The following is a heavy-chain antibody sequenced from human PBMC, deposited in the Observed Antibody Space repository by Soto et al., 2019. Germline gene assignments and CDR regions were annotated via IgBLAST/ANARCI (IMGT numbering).Heavy chain of an antibody. CDR2: IDPSDSYT. D-gene: IGHD6-6*01. J-gene: IGHJ4*02. CDR3: ATGRYSSSSEDY. Sequence: PGESLKISCKGSGYSFTSYWISWVRQMPGKGLEWVGRIDPSDSYTNYSPSFQGHVTISADKSISTAYLQWSSLKASDTAMYYCATGRYSSSSEDYWGQGTLVTVSS. V-gene: IGHV5-10-1*01. CDR1: GYSFTSYW.